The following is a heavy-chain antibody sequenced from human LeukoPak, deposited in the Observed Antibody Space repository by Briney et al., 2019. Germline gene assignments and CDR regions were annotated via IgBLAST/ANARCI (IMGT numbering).Heavy chain of an antibody. V-gene: IGHV3-74*01. CDR1: GFTFSSSW. J-gene: IGHJ4*02. Sequence: GGSLRLSCAASGFTFSSSWMHWVRQAPGKGLVWVSRINGDGSSTNYADSVKGRFTISRDNAKNTLYLQMNSLRAEDTAVYYCAREGRGGYYGFDYWGQGTLVTVSS. CDR3: AREGRGGYYGFDY. D-gene: IGHD3-3*01. CDR2: INGDGSST.